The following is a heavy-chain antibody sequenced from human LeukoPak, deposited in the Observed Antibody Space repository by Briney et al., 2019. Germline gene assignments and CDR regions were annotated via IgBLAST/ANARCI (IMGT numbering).Heavy chain of an antibody. J-gene: IGHJ4*02. V-gene: IGHV3-74*01. Sequence: GGSLRLSCAASGFTFSSYWMHWVRQAPGKGLVWVSRINSDGSSTSYADSVKGRCTISRDNAKNTLYLQMNSLRAEDTAVYYCARVVVDTAMVLDYWGQGTLVTVSS. CDR1: GFTFSSYW. D-gene: IGHD5-18*01. CDR3: ARVVVDTAMVLDY. CDR2: INSDGSST.